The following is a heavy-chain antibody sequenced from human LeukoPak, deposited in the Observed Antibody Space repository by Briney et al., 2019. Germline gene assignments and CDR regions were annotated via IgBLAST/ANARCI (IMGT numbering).Heavy chain of an antibody. V-gene: IGHV3-30*18. CDR1: GFTFSSYG. J-gene: IGHJ6*02. CDR3: AKDRITMIVVVPFYGMDG. Sequence: GRSLRLSCAASGFTFSSYGMHWVRQAPGKGLEWVAVISYDGSNKYYADSVKGRFTISRDNSKNTVYLQMNSLRAEDTAVYYCAKDRITMIVVVPFYGMDGWGQGTTVTVSS. CDR2: ISYDGSNK. D-gene: IGHD3-22*01.